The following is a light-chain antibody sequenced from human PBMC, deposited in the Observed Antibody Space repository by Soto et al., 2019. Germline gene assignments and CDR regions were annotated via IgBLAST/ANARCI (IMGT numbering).Light chain of an antibody. CDR1: QSVTSSS. CDR3: QQRSSWIT. CDR2: DAS. V-gene: IGKV3D-20*02. J-gene: IGKJ5*01. Sequence: EIVLTQSPGTLSLSPGERATLFCRASQSVTSSSIAWHQQKPGQAPRLLIYDASSRATGIPDRFSGSGSGTDFNLTISSLDPEDFAVYYCQQRSSWITFGQGTRLEIK.